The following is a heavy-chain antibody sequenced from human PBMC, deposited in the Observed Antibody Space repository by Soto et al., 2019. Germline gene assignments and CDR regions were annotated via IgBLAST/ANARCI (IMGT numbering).Heavy chain of an antibody. CDR3: ARDQWAYNWFDP. D-gene: IGHD1-26*01. CDR2: IYYSGST. J-gene: IGHJ5*02. CDR1: GGSISSYY. V-gene: IGHV4-59*01. Sequence: QVQLQESGPGLVKPSETLSLTCTVSGGSISSYYWSWIRQPPGKGLEWIGYIYYSGSTNYNPSLKSRATIPVDTAKNQFSLKLSSVTAADTAVYYCARDQWAYNWFDPWGQGTLVTVSS.